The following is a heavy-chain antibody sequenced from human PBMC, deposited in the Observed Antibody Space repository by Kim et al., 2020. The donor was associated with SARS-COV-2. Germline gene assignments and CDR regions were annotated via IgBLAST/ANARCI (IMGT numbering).Heavy chain of an antibody. CDR3: AKDVRTVVVITGGFDY. D-gene: IGHD3-22*01. Sequence: VKGRFTISRDNAKNSLYLQMNSLRAEDTALYYCAKDVRTVVVITGGFDYWGQGTLVTVSS. V-gene: IGHV3-9*01. J-gene: IGHJ4*02.